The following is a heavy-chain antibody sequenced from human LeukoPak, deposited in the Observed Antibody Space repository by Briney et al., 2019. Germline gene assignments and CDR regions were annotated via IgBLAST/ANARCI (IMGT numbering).Heavy chain of an antibody. D-gene: IGHD2-8*02. CDR2: GHHSESN. V-gene: IGHV4-59*02. J-gene: IGHJ4*02. CDR1: GDSVTSTY. Sequence: SETLSLTCSVSGDSVTSTYWSWIRQPPGKGLEWIAYGHHSESNNYNPSFRSRVIIPVDTSRNQFSLRLSSVTAADTAIYYCARESAGSLHDSTAAFHYWGQGILVIVSS. CDR3: ARESAGSLHDSTAAFHY.